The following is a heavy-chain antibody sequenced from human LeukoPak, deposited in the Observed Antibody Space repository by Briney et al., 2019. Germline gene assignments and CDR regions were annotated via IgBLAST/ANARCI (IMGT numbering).Heavy chain of an antibody. Sequence: PSETLSLTYTVSGGSISSSSYYWGWIRQPPGKGLEWIGSIYYSGSTYYNPSLKSRVTISVDTSKNQFSLKLSSVTAADTAVYYCARHYNRDDLLDYWGQGTLVTVSS. J-gene: IGHJ4*02. CDR2: IYYSGST. D-gene: IGHD1-20*01. V-gene: IGHV4-39*01. CDR1: GGSISSSSYY. CDR3: ARHYNRDDLLDY.